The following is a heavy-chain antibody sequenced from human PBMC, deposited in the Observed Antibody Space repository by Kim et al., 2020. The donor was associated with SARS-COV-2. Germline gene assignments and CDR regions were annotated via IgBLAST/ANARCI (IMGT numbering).Heavy chain of an antibody. D-gene: IGHD3-22*01. J-gene: IGHJ4*02. CDR2: IGSNGGNT. Sequence: GGSLRLSCAASGFTFSSYAMHWVRQAPGKGLEYVSFIGSNGGNTYYADSVKGRFTISRDNSENTLYLQVSSLRTEDMAVYFCARSAPDSTGYFDYWGQGT. CDR1: GFTFSSYA. V-gene: IGHV3-64*02. CDR3: ARSAPDSTGYFDY.